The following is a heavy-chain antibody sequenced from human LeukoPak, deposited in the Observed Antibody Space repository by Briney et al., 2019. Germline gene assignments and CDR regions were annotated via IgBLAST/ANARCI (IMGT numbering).Heavy chain of an antibody. CDR3: ARGRDVYGLNDY. D-gene: IGHD5-24*01. CDR1: GGSISSSTYC. CDR2: ICYSGST. J-gene: IGHJ4*02. V-gene: IGHV4-39*01. Sequence: SETLSLTCTVSGGSISSSTYCWGWIRQPPGKGLEWIGSICYSGSTFYNPSLKSRVTLSVVTSKNQFSLKLSSVTAADTAVYYCARGRDVYGLNDYWGQGTLVTVSS.